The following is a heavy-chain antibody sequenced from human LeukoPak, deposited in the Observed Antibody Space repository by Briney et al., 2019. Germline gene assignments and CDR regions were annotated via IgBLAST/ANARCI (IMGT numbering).Heavy chain of an antibody. CDR2: INPNSGGT. CDR1: GYTFNGHY. V-gene: IGHV1-2*02. Sequence: ASVKVSCKASGYTFNGHYMHWVRQAPGQGLEWMGWINPNSGGTNYAQRFQGRVTMTRDTSIRTAYMELSRLRSDDTAVYYCARDQRALLRYFDWSFDPWGQGTLVTVSS. CDR3: ARDQRALLRYFDWSFDP. J-gene: IGHJ5*02. D-gene: IGHD3-9*01.